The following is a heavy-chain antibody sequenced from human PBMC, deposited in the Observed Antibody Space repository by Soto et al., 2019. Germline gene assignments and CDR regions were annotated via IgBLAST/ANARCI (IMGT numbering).Heavy chain of an antibody. Sequence: PGGSLRLSCAASGFTFSSYWMSWVRQAPGKGLEWVANIKEDGSEKYYVDSVKGRFTISRDNAKNSLYLQMNSLRAEDTAVYYCARVVVVPAATMHYYYYYGMDVWGQGTTVTVSS. J-gene: IGHJ6*02. CDR2: IKEDGSEK. D-gene: IGHD2-2*01. V-gene: IGHV3-7*03. CDR3: ARVVVVPAATMHYYYYYGMDV. CDR1: GFTFSSYW.